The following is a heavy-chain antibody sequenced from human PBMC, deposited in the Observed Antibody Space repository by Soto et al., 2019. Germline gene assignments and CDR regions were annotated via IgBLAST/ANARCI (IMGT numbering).Heavy chain of an antibody. D-gene: IGHD3-22*01. V-gene: IGHV3-30*18. CDR1: GFTFSSYG. J-gene: IGHJ3*02. CDR3: AKLGVWGSGYYYDSSGYYYPRAFDI. CDR2: ISYDGSNK. Sequence: PGGSLRLSSAASGFTFSSYGMHWVRQAPGKGLEWVAVISYDGSNKYYADSVKGRFTISRDNSKNTLYLQMNSLRAEDTAVYYCAKLGVWGSGYYYDSSGYYYPRAFDIWGQGTMVTVSS.